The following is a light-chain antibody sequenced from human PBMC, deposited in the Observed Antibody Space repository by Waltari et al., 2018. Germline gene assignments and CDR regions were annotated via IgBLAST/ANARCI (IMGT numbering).Light chain of an antibody. J-gene: IGLJ2*01. Sequence: SSVLTQPPSVSLAPGKPARITCGGNKIGVKSVHWYQQKPGQAPVVVIYDDSDRPSGIPERFSGSNSGNTATLTISRVEAGDEADYYCQVWDSSTDHVVFGGGTKLTVL. CDR1: KIGVKS. CDR2: DDS. CDR3: QVWDSSTDHVV. V-gene: IGLV3-21*01.